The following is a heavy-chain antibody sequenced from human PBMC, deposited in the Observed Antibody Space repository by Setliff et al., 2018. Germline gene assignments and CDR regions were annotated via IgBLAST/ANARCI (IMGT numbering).Heavy chain of an antibody. CDR3: AKSPHDFWSGRVFFDH. J-gene: IGHJ4*01. D-gene: IGHD3-3*01. V-gene: IGHV3-23*01. Sequence: GGSLRLSCAASGFSFSSYAMSWVRQAPGKGLEWVSTIIGSGISTYYADSVQGRVTISRDNHKNTLHLQMNSLRVEDTAIYYCAKSPHDFWSGRVFFDHWGQGMLVTVSS. CDR2: IIGSGIST. CDR1: GFSFSSYA.